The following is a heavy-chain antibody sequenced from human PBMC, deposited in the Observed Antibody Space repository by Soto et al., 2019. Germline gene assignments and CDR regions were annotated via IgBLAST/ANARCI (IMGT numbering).Heavy chain of an antibody. CDR2: FIPIFGTA. Sequence: QVQLEQSGAEMKKPGSSVKVSCKASRDTFSSSGFSWVRRAPGQGLEWMGGFIPIFGTANYAPNFQGRVSITADESTGMVYMDLSSLRSDDTAFYDCARSGYRYGPTFDWGQGALVSVSS. D-gene: IGHD5-18*01. V-gene: IGHV1-69*01. CDR1: RDTFSSSG. CDR3: ARSGYRYGPTFD. J-gene: IGHJ4*02.